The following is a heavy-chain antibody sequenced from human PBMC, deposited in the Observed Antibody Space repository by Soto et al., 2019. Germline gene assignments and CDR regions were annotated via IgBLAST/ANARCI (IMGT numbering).Heavy chain of an antibody. J-gene: IGHJ6*02. V-gene: IGHV3-30*18. CDR2: ISYDGSNK. CDR1: GFTFIRHG. Sequence: PGGALRLSCAASGFTFIRHGMHWGRQAPGKGLEWVAVISYDGSNKYYADSVKGRFTISRDNSKNTLYLQMNSLRAEDTAVYYCAKDLVRGVVIIGYYYYGMDVWGQGTTVTVSS. D-gene: IGHD3-3*01. CDR3: AKDLVRGVVIIGYYYYGMDV.